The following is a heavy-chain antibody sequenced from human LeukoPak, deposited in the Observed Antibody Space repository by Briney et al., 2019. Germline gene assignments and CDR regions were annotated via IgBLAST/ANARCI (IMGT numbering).Heavy chain of an antibody. CDR1: GGSFSGYY. V-gene: IGHV4-34*01. CDR3: ARIQSGYYIY. D-gene: IGHD5-12*01. J-gene: IGHJ4*02. CDR2: INHSGST. Sequence: PSETLSLTCAVYGGSFSGYYWSWIRQPPGKGLEWIGEINHSGSTNYNPSLKSRVTISVDTSKNQFSLKLSSVTAADTAVYYCARIQSGYYIYWGQGTLVTVSS.